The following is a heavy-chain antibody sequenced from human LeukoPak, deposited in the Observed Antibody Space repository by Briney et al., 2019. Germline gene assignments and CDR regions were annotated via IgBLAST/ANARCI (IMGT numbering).Heavy chain of an antibody. Sequence: PGGSLRLSCEASGFPFRDHAMHWVRQAPGKGLEWVAVISYDARHENYADSVKGRFTVSKDDSRSTLYLQMNSLKTDDTAVYFCARDEFDGYNLGPSIYWGQGTRSPSPQ. D-gene: IGHD5-24*01. V-gene: IGHV3-30*03. CDR2: ISYDARHE. CDR3: ARDEFDGYNLGPSIY. CDR1: GFPFRDHA. J-gene: IGHJ4*02.